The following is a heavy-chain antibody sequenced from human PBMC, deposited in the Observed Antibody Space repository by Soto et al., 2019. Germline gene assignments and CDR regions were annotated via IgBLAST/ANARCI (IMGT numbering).Heavy chain of an antibody. CDR2: IYWDDDK. J-gene: IGHJ6*03. Sequence: WIRQPPGKALEWLALIYWDDDKRYSPSLKSRLTITKDTSKNQVVLTMTNMDPVDTATYYCAHVILPDYMDVWGKGTTVTVSS. CDR3: AHVILPDYMDV. V-gene: IGHV2-5*02. D-gene: IGHD2-15*01.